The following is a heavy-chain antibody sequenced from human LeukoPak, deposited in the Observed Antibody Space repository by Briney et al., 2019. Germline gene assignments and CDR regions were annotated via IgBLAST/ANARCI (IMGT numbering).Heavy chain of an antibody. V-gene: IGHV3-74*01. Sequence: GGSLRLSCAASGFTFSNYWMHWVRQDPGEGLVWVSFINPDGSTTNYADSVKGRFTISRDNAKNALYLQMNSLRAEDTAVYYCAKDLRGYDYYYMDVWGKGTTVTVSS. CDR2: INPDGSTT. CDR3: AKDLRGYDYYYMDV. D-gene: IGHD3-10*01. J-gene: IGHJ6*03. CDR1: GFTFSNYW.